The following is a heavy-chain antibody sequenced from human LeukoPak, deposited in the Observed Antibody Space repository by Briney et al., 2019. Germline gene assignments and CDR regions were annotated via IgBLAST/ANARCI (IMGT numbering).Heavy chain of an antibody. CDR2: ISSSSRTI. Sequence: GGSLRLSCAASGFTFSSYSMNWVRQAPGKGLEWLSYISSSSRTIYYADSVKGRFTISRDNANNSLYLQMNSLRAEDTAVYYCARDRYGDYDFDYWGREPWSPSPQ. D-gene: IGHD4-17*01. CDR1: GFTFSSYS. CDR3: ARDRYGDYDFDY. J-gene: IGHJ4*02. V-gene: IGHV3-48*01.